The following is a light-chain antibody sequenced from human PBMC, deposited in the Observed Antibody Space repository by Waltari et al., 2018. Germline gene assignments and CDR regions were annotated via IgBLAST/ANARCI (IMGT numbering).Light chain of an antibody. V-gene: IGLV2-23*02. J-gene: IGLJ2*01. Sequence: QSALTQPASVSGSPGQSLTISCTGTSRDVGRYTLVSWYQQHPSKAPKPMIYEVSKRPSGVSNRFSGSKSGNTASLTISGLQAEDEADYYCCSYAGSSTVFGGGTKLTVL. CDR1: SRDVGRYTL. CDR3: CSYAGSSTV. CDR2: EVS.